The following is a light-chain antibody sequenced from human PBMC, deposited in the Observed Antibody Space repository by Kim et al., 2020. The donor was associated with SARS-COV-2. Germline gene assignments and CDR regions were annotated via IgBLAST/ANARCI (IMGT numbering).Light chain of an antibody. V-gene: IGLV3-19*01. J-gene: IGLJ2*01. CDR1: SLRSYY. CDR3: NSRDSNDNGV. CDR2: GKN. Sequence: SSELTQDPAVSVALGQTVRITCQGDSLRSYYATWYQQKPGQAPILVIYGKNNRPSGIPDRFSGSSSGNTASLTITGAQAEDEADYYCNSRDSNDNGVFGGGTSLTVL.